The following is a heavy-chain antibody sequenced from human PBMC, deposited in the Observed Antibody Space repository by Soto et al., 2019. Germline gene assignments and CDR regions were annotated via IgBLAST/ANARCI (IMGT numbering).Heavy chain of an antibody. CDR3: ARTPSDYGGTPGGWFDP. CDR1: GGSISSYY. CDR2: IYYSGGT. Sequence: PSETLSLTCAVSGGSISSYYWSWIRQPPGKGLEWIGYIYYSGGTNYNPSLKSRVTISVDTSKNQFSLKLSSVTAADTAVYYCARTPSDYGGTPGGWFDPWGQGTLVTVSS. J-gene: IGHJ5*02. D-gene: IGHD4-17*01. V-gene: IGHV4-59*01.